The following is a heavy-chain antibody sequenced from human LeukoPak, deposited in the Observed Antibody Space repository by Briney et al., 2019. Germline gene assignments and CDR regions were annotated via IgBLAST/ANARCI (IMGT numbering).Heavy chain of an antibody. D-gene: IGHD3-16*02. V-gene: IGHV4-59*08. CDR3: ARLSPRYYGMDV. J-gene: IGHJ6*02. CDR2: IYYSGST. CDR1: GGSISSYY. Sequence: SETLSLTCTVSGGSISSYYWSWIRQPPGKGLEWIGYIYYSGSTNYNPSLKSRVTISVDTSKNQFSLKLSSVTAADTAVYYCARLSPRYYGMDVWDQGTTVTVSS.